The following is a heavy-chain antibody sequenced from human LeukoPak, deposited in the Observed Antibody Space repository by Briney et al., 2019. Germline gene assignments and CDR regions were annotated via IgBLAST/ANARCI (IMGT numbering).Heavy chain of an antibody. CDR2: IYKDGSEE. CDR1: GFTLNSYL. D-gene: IGHD1-14*01. CDR3: ARSNPNRNALDL. J-gene: IGHJ3*01. V-gene: IGHV3-7*01. Sequence: GGSLRLSCAASGFTLNSYLMSWVRQAPGRGLEWVANIYKDGSEENYLDSVKGRFTVSRDNAKNSLYLQMNSLRGEDTAVYYCARSNPNRNALDLWGQGTMVTISS.